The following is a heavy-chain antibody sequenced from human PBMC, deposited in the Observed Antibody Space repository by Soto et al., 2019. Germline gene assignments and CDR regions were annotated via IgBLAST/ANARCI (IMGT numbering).Heavy chain of an antibody. J-gene: IGHJ6*02. CDR1: GFDFSNSW. D-gene: IGHD2-15*01. CDR3: AKDTAYAMDV. Sequence: EVQLVESGGGLVQPGGSLRLSCAASGFDFSNSWIHWVRQGPGKGLVWVSHINSDGSGTTYADSVKARFTISRDNAKNTVYLQMNSLRAEDTAVYYCAKDTAYAMDVWGQGTTVTVSS. V-gene: IGHV3-74*01. CDR2: INSDGSGT.